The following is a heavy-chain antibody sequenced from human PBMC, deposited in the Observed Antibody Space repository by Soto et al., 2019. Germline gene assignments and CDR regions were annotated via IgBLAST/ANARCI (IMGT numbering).Heavy chain of an antibody. CDR2: INAGNGNT. CDR1: GSTFTSYA. CDR3: ARVGGRVELGYYFDY. V-gene: IGHV1-3*01. Sequence: ASVKVSCKASGSTFTSYAMHWVRQAPGQRLEWMGWINAGNGNTKYSQKFQGRVTITRDTSASTAYMELSSLRSEDTAVYYCARVGGRVELGYYFDYWGQGTLVTVSS. D-gene: IGHD7-27*01. J-gene: IGHJ4*02.